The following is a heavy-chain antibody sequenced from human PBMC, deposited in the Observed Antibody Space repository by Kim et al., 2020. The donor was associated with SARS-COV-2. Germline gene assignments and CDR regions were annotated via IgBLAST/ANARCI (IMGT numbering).Heavy chain of an antibody. J-gene: IGHJ6*02. D-gene: IGHD6-6*01. V-gene: IGHV3-30*18. CDR1: GFTFSSYG. CDR2: ILYDGSNK. Sequence: GGSLRLSCAASGFTFSSYGMHWVRQAPGKGLEWVAVILYDGSNKYYADSVKGRFTISRDNSKNTHYLQMNSLRAEDTAVYYCAKGLGQLVQLYYYGMDVWGQGTTVTVSS. CDR3: AKGLGQLVQLYYYGMDV.